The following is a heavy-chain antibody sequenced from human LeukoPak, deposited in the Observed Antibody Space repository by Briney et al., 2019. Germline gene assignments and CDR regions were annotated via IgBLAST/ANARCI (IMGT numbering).Heavy chain of an antibody. Sequence: PGGSLRLSCAASGFTFSSYAMSWVRQAPGKGLEWVSAISGSGGSTYYADSVKGRFTISRDNSKNTLYLQMNSLRTEDTAVYYWAKDRRFRQLVPNAFDIWGQGTMVTVSS. CDR2: ISGSGGST. V-gene: IGHV3-23*01. CDR3: AKDRRFRQLVPNAFDI. J-gene: IGHJ3*02. D-gene: IGHD6-13*01. CDR1: GFTFSSYA.